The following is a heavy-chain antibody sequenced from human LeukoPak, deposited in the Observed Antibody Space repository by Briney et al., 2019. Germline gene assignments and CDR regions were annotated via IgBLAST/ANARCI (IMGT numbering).Heavy chain of an antibody. J-gene: IGHJ4*02. Sequence: QPGGSLRLSCAASGFTFSSYEMSWVRQAPGKGLEWVSYISSSGSTIYYADSVKGRFTISRDNAKNSLYLQMNSLRAEDTAVYYCARESCSGGSCYFDYWGQGTLVTVSS. CDR2: ISSSGSTI. D-gene: IGHD2-15*01. CDR1: GFTFSSYE. V-gene: IGHV3-48*03. CDR3: ARESCSGGSCYFDY.